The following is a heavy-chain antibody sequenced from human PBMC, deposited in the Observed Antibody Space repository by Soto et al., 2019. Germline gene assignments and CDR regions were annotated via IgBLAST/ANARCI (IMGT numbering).Heavy chain of an antibody. J-gene: IGHJ6*03. CDR3: ARVPEGSGSYRYYYYYYMDV. D-gene: IGHD3-10*01. Sequence: QVQLQESGPGLVKPSQTLSLTCTVSGGSISSGGYYWSWIRQHPGKGLEWIAYIYYTGSTYYNPSLKSPLTISVDTSKNQFSLRLSSVTAADTAVYYCARVPEGSGSYRYYYYYYMDVWGKGTTVTVSS. CDR1: GGSISSGGYY. CDR2: IYYTGST. V-gene: IGHV4-31*01.